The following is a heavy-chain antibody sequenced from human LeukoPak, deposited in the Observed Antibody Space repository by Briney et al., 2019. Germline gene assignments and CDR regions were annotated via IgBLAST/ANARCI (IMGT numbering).Heavy chain of an antibody. Sequence: GGSLRLSCAASGFTFSSYEMNWVRQAPGKGLEWVSYIGSSDNTIHYADSVKGRFTISRDNAKNSLYLQMNSLRAEDTAVYYCARDINWVGGYWGQGTLVTVSS. CDR1: GFTFSSYE. CDR2: IGSSDNTI. CDR3: ARDINWVGGY. J-gene: IGHJ4*02. V-gene: IGHV3-48*03. D-gene: IGHD7-27*01.